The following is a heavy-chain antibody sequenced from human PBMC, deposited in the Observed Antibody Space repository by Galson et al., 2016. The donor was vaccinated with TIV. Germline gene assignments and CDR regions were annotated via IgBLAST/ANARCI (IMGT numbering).Heavy chain of an antibody. J-gene: IGHJ4*02. Sequence: SETLSLTCSVSGGSIGGSSYFWGWVRQPPGKGLEWIGSVYYSGSTYYNPSLRSRVTVSRDTSKSQFSLKLKSVTAADTAIYYCAGTGLYYPIFGAANFVFWGQGILVTVFS. D-gene: IGHD3-3*01. V-gene: IGHV4-39*07. CDR1: GGSIGGSSYF. CDR3: AGTGLYYPIFGAANFVF. CDR2: VYYSGST.